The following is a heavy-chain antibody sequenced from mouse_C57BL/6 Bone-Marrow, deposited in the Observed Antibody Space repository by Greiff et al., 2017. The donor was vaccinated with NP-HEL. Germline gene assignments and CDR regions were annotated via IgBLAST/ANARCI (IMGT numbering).Heavy chain of an antibody. CDR2: ISSGGNYT. J-gene: IGHJ1*03. CDR1: GFTFSSYG. D-gene: IGHD1-1*01. V-gene: IGHV5-6*01. Sequence: EVKLVESGGDLVKPGGSLKLSCAASGFTFSSYGMSWVRQTPDKRLEWVATISSGGNYTYYPDSVKGRFTIARDNAKNTRYLQMSCLKSEDTAMYYGARQGTTVVAHWYFDVWGTGTTVTVSS. CDR3: ARQGTTVVAHWYFDV.